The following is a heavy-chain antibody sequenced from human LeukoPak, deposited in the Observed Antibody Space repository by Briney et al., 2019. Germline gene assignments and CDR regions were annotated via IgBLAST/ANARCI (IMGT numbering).Heavy chain of an antibody. CDR3: ARDFPLWFEESPQGYYYGMDV. CDR1: GGSISSGSYY. CDR2: IYTSGST. Sequence: SQTLSLTCTVSGGSISSGSYYWSWIRQPAGKGLEWIGRIYTSGSTNYNPSLKSRVTISVDTSKNQFSLKLSSVTAADTAVYYCARDFPLWFEESPQGYYYGMDVWGQGTTVTVSS. D-gene: IGHD3-10*01. J-gene: IGHJ6*02. V-gene: IGHV4-61*02.